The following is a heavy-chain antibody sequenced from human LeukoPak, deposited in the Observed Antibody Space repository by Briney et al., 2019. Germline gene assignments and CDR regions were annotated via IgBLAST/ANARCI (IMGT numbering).Heavy chain of an antibody. CDR1: GDPISSYY. CDR2: IYYSGST. J-gene: IGHJ4*02. CDR3: ARAKSGVAGFFDY. D-gene: IGHD6-19*01. V-gene: IGHV4-59*01. Sequence: KPSETLSLTCSVSGDPISSYYWSWIRQPPGMGLEWIGYIYYSGSTKYNPSLKSRVTLLADTSKNQLFLKLSSVTAADTAVYYCARAKSGVAGFFDYWGQGALVTVSS.